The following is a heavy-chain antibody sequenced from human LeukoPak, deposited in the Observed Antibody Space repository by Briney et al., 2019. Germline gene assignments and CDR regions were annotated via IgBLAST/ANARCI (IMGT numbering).Heavy chain of an antibody. CDR3: ARDGGAAAGTLDY. V-gene: IGHV1-69*04. D-gene: IGHD6-13*01. CDR2: IIPILGIA. CDR1: GGTFSSYT. Sequence: ASVKVSCKASGGTFSSYTISWVRQAPGQGLEWMGRIIPILGIANYAQKFQGRVTITADKSTSTAYMELSSLRSEDTAVYYCARDGGAAAGTLDYWGQGTLDTVSS. J-gene: IGHJ4*02.